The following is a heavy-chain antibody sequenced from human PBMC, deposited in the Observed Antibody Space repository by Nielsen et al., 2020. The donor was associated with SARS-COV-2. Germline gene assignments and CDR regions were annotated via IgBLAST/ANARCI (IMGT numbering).Heavy chain of an antibody. V-gene: IGHV3-30*03. Sequence: GESLKISCAASGFTFSSYGMHWVRQAPGKGLEWVAVISYDGSNKYYADSVKGRFTISRDNSKNTLYLQMNSLRAEDTAVYYCARDLRLLWFGELLGGGIFDYWGQGTLVTVSS. D-gene: IGHD3-10*01. CDR2: ISYDGSNK. CDR1: GFTFSSYG. J-gene: IGHJ4*02. CDR3: ARDLRLLWFGELLGGGIFDY.